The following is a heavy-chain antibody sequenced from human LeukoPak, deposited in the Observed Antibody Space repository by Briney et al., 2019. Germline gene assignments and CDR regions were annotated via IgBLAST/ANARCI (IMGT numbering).Heavy chain of an antibody. J-gene: IGHJ4*02. Sequence: SETLSLTCAVYGGSLSGYYWSWIRQPPGKGLEWIGEINHSGSTNYNPSLKSRVTISVDTSKNQFSLKLSSVTAADTAVYYCARGQEMATIYYWGQGTLVTVSS. D-gene: IGHD5-24*01. CDR3: ARGQEMATIYY. CDR2: INHSGST. CDR1: GGSLSGYY. V-gene: IGHV4-34*01.